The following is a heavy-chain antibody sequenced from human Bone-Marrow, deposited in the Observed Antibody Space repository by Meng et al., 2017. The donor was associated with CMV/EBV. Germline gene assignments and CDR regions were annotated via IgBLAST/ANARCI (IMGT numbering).Heavy chain of an antibody. J-gene: IGHJ6*01. CDR2: IIPILGIA. V-gene: IGHV1-69*02. CDR1: GGTFSSYT. Sequence: SVKVSCKASGGTFSSYTISWVRQAPGQGLEWMGRIIPILGIANYAQKFQGRVTITADKSTSTAYMELSSLRSEDTAVYYCASGRVNPPASGYYYYYYGMDVWGQGTTVTVSS. CDR3: ASGRVNPPASGYYYYYYGMDV. D-gene: IGHD1-14*01.